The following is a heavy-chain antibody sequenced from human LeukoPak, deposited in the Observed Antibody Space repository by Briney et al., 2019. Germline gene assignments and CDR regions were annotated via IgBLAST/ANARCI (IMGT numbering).Heavy chain of an antibody. CDR2: INHSGST. Sequence: PSETLSLTCAVYGGSFSGYYWSWIRQPPGKGLEWIGEINHSGSTNYNPSLKSRVTISLDTSKNQFSLKLSSVTAADTAVYYCASQMGGTPISPDAFDIWGQGTMVTVSS. D-gene: IGHD3-16*01. CDR3: ASQMGGTPISPDAFDI. J-gene: IGHJ3*02. CDR1: GGSFSGYY. V-gene: IGHV4-34*01.